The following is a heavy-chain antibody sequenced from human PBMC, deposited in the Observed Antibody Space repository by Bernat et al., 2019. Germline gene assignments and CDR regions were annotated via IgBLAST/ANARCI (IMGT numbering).Heavy chain of an antibody. CDR3: AREGSGWLYYFDY. CDR2: IWYDGSNK. J-gene: IGHJ4*02. D-gene: IGHD6-19*01. CDR1: GFTFSSYG. Sequence: QVQLVESGGGVVQPGRSLRLSCAASGFTFSSYGMHWFRQAPGKGLEWVAVIWYDGSNKYYADSVKGRFTISRDNSKNTLYLQMNSLRAEDTAVYYCAREGSGWLYYFDYWGKGTLVTGSS. V-gene: IGHV3-33*01.